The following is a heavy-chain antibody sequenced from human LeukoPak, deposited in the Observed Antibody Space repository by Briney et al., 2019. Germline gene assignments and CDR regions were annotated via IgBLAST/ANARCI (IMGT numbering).Heavy chain of an antibody. CDR3: AKDRREYSSGWYLDY. D-gene: IGHD6-19*01. Sequence: GGSLRLSCAASGFTFSSYSMNWVRQAPGKGLEWVAFIRYDGSNKYYADSVKGRFTISRDNSKNTLYLQMNSLRAEDTAVYYCAKDRREYSSGWYLDYWGQGTLVTVSS. J-gene: IGHJ4*02. CDR2: IRYDGSNK. V-gene: IGHV3-30*02. CDR1: GFTFSSYS.